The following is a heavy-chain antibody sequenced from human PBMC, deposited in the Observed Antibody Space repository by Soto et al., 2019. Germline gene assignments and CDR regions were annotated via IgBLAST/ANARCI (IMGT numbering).Heavy chain of an antibody. J-gene: IGHJ4*02. Sequence: QVQLQQWGAGLLKPSETLSLTCAVYGGSFSGYYWSWIRQPPGKGLEWIGEINHSGSTNYNPSLKSRDTISVDTSKNQFSLKLSSVTAADTAVYYCARGITGTTSTFDYWGQGTLVTVSS. V-gene: IGHV4-34*01. CDR1: GGSFSGYY. CDR3: ARGITGTTSTFDY. D-gene: IGHD1-7*01. CDR2: INHSGST.